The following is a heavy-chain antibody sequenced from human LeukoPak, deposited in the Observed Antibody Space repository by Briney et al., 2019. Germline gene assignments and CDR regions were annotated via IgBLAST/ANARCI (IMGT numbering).Heavy chain of an antibody. CDR2: IRYDGSNK. CDR3: AKDSVALYYDFWSGDMDV. J-gene: IGHJ6*03. D-gene: IGHD3-3*01. V-gene: IGHV3-30*02. CDR1: GFTFSSYG. Sequence: GGSLRLSCAASGFTFSSYGMHWVRQAPGKGLEWVAFIRYDGSNKYYADSVKGRFTISRDNSKNTLYLQMNSLRAEDTAVYYCAKDSVALYYDFWSGDMDVWGKGTTVTVSS.